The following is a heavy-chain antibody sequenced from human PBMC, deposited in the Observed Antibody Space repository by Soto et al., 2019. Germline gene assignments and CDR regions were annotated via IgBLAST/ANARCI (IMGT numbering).Heavy chain of an antibody. CDR2: IYDSGST. D-gene: IGHD2-21*01. J-gene: IGHJ6*02. CDR3: AREGFYSGLDV. Sequence: WTWIRQAPGRGLEWIGYIYDSGSTSYNPSLKSRVTISADTSKSHFSLRVTSVTAADTAVYYCAREGFYSGLDVWGRGTTVTVSS. V-gene: IGHV4-61*03.